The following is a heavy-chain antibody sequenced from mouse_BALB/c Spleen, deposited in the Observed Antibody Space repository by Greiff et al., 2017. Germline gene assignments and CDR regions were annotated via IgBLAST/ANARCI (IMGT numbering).Heavy chain of an antibody. D-gene: IGHD4-1*01. V-gene: IGHV1S81*02. CDR2: INPSNGRT. CDR1: GYTFTSYW. Sequence: QVQLQQPGAELVKPGASVKLSCKASGYTFTSYWMHWVKQRPGQGLEWIGEINPSNGRTNYNEKFKSKATLTVDKSSSTAYMQLSSLTSEDSAVYYCARCTNWDAYWGQGTLGTVSA. CDR3: ARCTNWDAY. J-gene: IGHJ3*01.